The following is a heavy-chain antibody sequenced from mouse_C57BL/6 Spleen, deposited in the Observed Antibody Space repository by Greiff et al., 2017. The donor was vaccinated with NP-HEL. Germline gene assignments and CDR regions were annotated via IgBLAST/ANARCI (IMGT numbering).Heavy chain of an antibody. CDR1: GYTFTDYY. Sequence: EVQLQQSGPELVKPGASVKISCKASGYTFTDYYMNWVKQSHGKSLEWIGDINPNNGGTSYNQKFKGKATLTVDKSSSTAYMELRSLTSEDSAVYYCARWGYSNYAYYFDDWGKGTTLTVSS. V-gene: IGHV1-26*01. J-gene: IGHJ2*01. CDR3: ARWGYSNYAYYFDD. D-gene: IGHD2-5*01. CDR2: INPNNGGT.